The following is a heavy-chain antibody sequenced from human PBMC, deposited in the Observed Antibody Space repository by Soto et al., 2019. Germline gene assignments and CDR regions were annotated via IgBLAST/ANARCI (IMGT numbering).Heavy chain of an antibody. Sequence: SETLSLTCAVYGGSFSGYYWGWIRQPPGKGLEWIGEINHSGSTNYNPSLKSRVTISVDTSKNQFSLKLSSVTAADTAVYYCAGGYNWNYYYYGMDVWGQGTTVTVSS. J-gene: IGHJ6*02. CDR2: INHSGST. CDR1: GGSFSGYY. CDR3: AGGYNWNYYYYGMDV. V-gene: IGHV4-34*01. D-gene: IGHD1-20*01.